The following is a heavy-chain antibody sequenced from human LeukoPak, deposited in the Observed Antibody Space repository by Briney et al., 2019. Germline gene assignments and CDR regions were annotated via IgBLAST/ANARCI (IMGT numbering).Heavy chain of an antibody. D-gene: IGHD7-27*01. J-gene: IGHJ4*02. CDR2: IHCSVTT. V-gene: IGHV4-61*01. CDR3: ARWGTY. CDR1: GGSVSSGTYF. Sequence: SETLSLTCTVSGGSVSSGTYFWTWVRQPPGKGLEWIGHIHCSVTTNYIPSLKSRVTMSLDTSKNQFSLKLTSVTAADTAIYFCARWGTYWGQGILVTVSS.